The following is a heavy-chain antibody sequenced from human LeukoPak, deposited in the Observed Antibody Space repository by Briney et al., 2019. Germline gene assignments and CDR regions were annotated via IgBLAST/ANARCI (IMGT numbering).Heavy chain of an antibody. CDR2: ISSSSSYI. J-gene: IGHJ4*02. CDR3: ARGGIAVAGTPLDY. Sequence: PGGSLRLSCAASGFTFSSYSMNWVRQAPGKGLEWVSSISSSSSYIYYADSVKGRFTISRDNAKNSLYLQMNSLRAEDTAVYYCARGGIAVAGTPLDYWGQGTLVTVSS. V-gene: IGHV3-21*01. D-gene: IGHD6-19*01. CDR1: GFTFSSYS.